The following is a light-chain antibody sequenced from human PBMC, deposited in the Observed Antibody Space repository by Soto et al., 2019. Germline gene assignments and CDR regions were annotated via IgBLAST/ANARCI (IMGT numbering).Light chain of an antibody. CDR3: QQYDNLRALT. V-gene: IGKV1-17*03. Sequence: DIQMTQSPSALSASIRDRVTITCRASQGIGNYVAWFQVKPGKVPKRLIYAASSLQSGVPSRFSGYGSGTEFTLTISSLQPEDIATYYCQQYDNLRALTFGGGTKVDIK. CDR1: QGIGNY. J-gene: IGKJ4*01. CDR2: AAS.